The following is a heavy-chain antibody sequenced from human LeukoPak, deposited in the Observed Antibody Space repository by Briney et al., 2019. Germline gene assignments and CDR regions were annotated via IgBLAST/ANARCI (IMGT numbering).Heavy chain of an antibody. V-gene: IGHV1-2*02. J-gene: IGHJ4*02. CDR2: INPDNGGT. CDR3: ARAANYDSSGYYYN. D-gene: IGHD3-22*01. Sequence: ASVKVSCKASGYTFTGYYMHWVRQAPGQGLEWMGWINPDNGGTNYAQKFQGRVTMTRDTSISTAYMELSRLRSDDTAVYYCARAANYDSSGYYYNWGQGTLVTVSS. CDR1: GYTFTGYY.